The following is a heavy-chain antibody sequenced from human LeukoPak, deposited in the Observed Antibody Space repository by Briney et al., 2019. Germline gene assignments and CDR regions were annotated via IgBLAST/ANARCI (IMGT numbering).Heavy chain of an antibody. CDR1: GFTFSSYA. CDR2: ISGSGGST. CDR3: AKDGHYYYNYMDV. Sequence: GGSLRLSCAASGFTFSSYAMSWVRQAPGKGLEWVSAISGSGGSTYYADSVKGRFTISRDNSKNTLYLQMSSLRAEDTAIYFCAKDGHYYYNYMDVWGRGTTVTVSS. V-gene: IGHV3-23*01. D-gene: IGHD3/OR15-3a*01. J-gene: IGHJ6*03.